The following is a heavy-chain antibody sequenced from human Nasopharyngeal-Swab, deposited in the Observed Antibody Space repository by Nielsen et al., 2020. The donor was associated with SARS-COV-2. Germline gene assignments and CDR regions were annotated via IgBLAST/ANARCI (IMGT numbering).Heavy chain of an antibody. Sequence: GGSLRLSCAASGFTFSSYGMHWVCQAPGKGLEWVAVISYDGSNKYYADSVKGRFTISRDNSKNTLYLQMNSLRAEDTAVYYCAKDHSSSAYYYYMDVWGKGTTVTVSS. D-gene: IGHD6-13*01. CDR1: GFTFSSYG. CDR2: ISYDGSNK. CDR3: AKDHSSSAYYYYMDV. V-gene: IGHV3-30*18. J-gene: IGHJ6*03.